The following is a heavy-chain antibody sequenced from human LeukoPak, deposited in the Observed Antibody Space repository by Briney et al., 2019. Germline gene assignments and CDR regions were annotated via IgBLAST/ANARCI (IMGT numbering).Heavy chain of an antibody. V-gene: IGHV4-59*01. D-gene: IGHD3-10*01. J-gene: IGHJ4*02. CDR2: IYNSGST. CDR3: ARDRELGY. CDR1: GDSIRIYY. Sequence: SETLSLTCTGSGDSIRIYYWSWIRQPPGKGLEWIGYIYNSGSTNYNPSLKSRVTISVDTSKNQFSLKLTSVTAADTAVYYCARDRELGYWGQGTLVTVSS.